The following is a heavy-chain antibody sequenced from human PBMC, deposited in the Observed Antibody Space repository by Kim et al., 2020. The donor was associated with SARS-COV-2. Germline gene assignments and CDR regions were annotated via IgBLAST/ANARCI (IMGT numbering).Heavy chain of an antibody. CDR1: GGTFSSYA. Sequence: SVKVSCKASGGTFSSYAISWVRQAPGQGLEWMGGIIPIFGTANYAQKFQGRVTITADESTSTAYMELSSLRSEDTAVYYCARPFLEWLLADAFDIWGQGTMITVSS. D-gene: IGHD3-3*02. CDR3: ARPFLEWLLADAFDI. J-gene: IGHJ3*02. V-gene: IGHV1-69*13. CDR2: IIPIFGTA.